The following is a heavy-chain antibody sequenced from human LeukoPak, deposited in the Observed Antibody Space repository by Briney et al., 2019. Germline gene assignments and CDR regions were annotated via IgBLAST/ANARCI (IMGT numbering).Heavy chain of an antibody. CDR2: IYHSGST. CDR3: AREQRITMVRGVRAPFDP. Sequence: SETLSLTCTVSGYSISSGYYWGWIRQPPGKGLEWIGSIYHSGSTYYNPSLKSRVTISVDTSKNQFSLKLSSVTAADTAVYYCAREQRITMVRGVRAPFDPWGQGTLVTVSS. CDR1: GYSISSGYY. J-gene: IGHJ5*02. V-gene: IGHV4-38-2*02. D-gene: IGHD3-10*01.